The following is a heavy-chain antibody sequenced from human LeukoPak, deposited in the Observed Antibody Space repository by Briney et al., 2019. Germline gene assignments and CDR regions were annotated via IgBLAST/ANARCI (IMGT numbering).Heavy chain of an antibody. Sequence: GQSLQISCPGSGYSFPAYWVAWVGQMTRKGLAWMATIYPGDSATTYSPSFQGQVTLSADKSITTVYLQWSSLKASDTAMYYCARSAARLGGFDSWGQGTLVTVSS. CDR1: GYSFPAYW. J-gene: IGHJ4*02. CDR3: ARSAARLGGFDS. V-gene: IGHV5-51*01. D-gene: IGHD3-16*01. CDR2: IYPGDSAT.